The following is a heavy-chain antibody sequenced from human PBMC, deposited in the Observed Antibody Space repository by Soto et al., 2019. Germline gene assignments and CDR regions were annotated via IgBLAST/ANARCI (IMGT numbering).Heavy chain of an antibody. V-gene: IGHV1-2*02. J-gene: IGHJ5*02. CDR2: INPNSGGT. Sequence: QVQLVQSGAEVKKPGASVKVSCKASGYTFTGYYMRWVRQAPGQGLEWMGWINPNSGGTNYAQKFQGRVTMTRDTSISTAYMELSRLRSDDTAVYYCARWIQLWSRARGWFDPWGQGTLVTVSS. CDR1: GYTFTGYY. CDR3: ARWIQLWSRARGWFDP. D-gene: IGHD5-18*01.